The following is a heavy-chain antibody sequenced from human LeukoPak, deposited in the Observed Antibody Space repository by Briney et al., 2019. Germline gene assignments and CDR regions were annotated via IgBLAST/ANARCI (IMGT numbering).Heavy chain of an antibody. CDR1: GFTFSSYS. CDR2: ISSSSSYI. D-gene: IGHD4-17*01. V-gene: IGHV3-21*04. J-gene: IGHJ4*02. CDR3: ARESYGDYVFDY. Sequence: GGSLRLSCAASGFTFSSYSMNWVRQAPGKGLEWVSSISSSSSYIYYADSVKGRFTISRDNAKNSLYLQMNSLRAEDTAVYYCARESYGDYVFDYWGQGTLVTVSS.